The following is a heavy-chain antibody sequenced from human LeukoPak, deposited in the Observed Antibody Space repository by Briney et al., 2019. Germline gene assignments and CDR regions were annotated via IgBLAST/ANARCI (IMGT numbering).Heavy chain of an antibody. CDR1: GFTFSSYA. CDR2: ISGSGGST. V-gene: IGHV3-23*01. J-gene: IGHJ6*02. CDR3: AKVGGSGYDSNYYGMDV. D-gene: IGHD5-12*01. Sequence: GGSLRLSCAASGFTFSSYAMSWVRQAPGKGLEWVSAISGSGGSTYYADSVKGRFTTSRDNSKNTLYLQMNSLRAEDTAVYYCAKVGGSGYDSNYYGMDVWGQGTTVTVSS.